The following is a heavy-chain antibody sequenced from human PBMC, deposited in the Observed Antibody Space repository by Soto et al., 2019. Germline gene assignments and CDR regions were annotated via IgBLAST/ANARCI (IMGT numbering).Heavy chain of an antibody. D-gene: IGHD2-15*01. CDR1: GLNITKYW. Sequence: EVHVVESGGGLFQPGGSLRLSCAVSGLNITKYWMHWVRQVPGKGLVWVSRIKNDSSSTSYADSVKGRFTISRDNAKNTLFVEVSSRRVENTGVYFCGHQLGYRGGQGILVTVSS. J-gene: IGHJ4*02. CDR2: IKNDSSST. CDR3: GHQLGYR. V-gene: IGHV3-74*01.